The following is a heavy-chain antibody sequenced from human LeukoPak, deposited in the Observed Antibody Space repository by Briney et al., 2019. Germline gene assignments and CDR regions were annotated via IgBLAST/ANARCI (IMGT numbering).Heavy chain of an antibody. J-gene: IGHJ4*02. D-gene: IGHD2-2*01. CDR3: ARALKYGFDY. Sequence: PGGSLRLSCAASGFTFSSYWMHWVRQAPGKGLEWVSYISSSRSSTIYYADSVKGRFTISRDNAKNSLYLQMNSLRDEDTAVYYCARALKYGFDYWGQGTLVTVSS. CDR2: ISSSRSSTI. V-gene: IGHV3-48*02. CDR1: GFTFSSYW.